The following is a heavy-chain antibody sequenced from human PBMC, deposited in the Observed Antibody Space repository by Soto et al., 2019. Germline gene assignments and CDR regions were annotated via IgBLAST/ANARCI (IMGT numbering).Heavy chain of an antibody. D-gene: IGHD3-9*01. CDR3: ARALGDYDILTGYYYYYGMDV. CDR2: NNRDGSST. J-gene: IGHJ6*02. V-gene: IGHV3-74*01. Sequence: GGSLRLSCAASGFTFSSYWMHWVRQAPGKGLVWVSRNNRDGSSTSYADSVKGRFTISRDNSKNTLYLQMNSLRAEDTAVYYCARALGDYDILTGYYYYYGMDVWGQGTTVTVSS. CDR1: GFTFSSYW.